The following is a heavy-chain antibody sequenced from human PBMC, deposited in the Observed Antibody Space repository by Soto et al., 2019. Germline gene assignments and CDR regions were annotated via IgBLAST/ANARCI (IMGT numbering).Heavy chain of an antibody. CDR1: GFTFSSYA. Sequence: GGSLRLSCAASGFTFSSYAMSWVRQAPGKGLEWVSAISGSGGSTYYADSVKGRFTISRDNSKNTLYLQMNSLRAEDTAVYYCAKGKGELELLYYFDYWGQGTLVTVSS. CDR2: ISGSGGST. D-gene: IGHD1-7*01. V-gene: IGHV3-23*01. CDR3: AKGKGELELLYYFDY. J-gene: IGHJ4*02.